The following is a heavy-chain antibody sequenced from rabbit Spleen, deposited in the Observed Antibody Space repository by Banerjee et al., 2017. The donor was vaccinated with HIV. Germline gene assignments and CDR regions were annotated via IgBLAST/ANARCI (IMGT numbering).Heavy chain of an antibody. CDR2: INAATAKP. CDR1: GFSFSDRDV. J-gene: IGHJ3*01. V-gene: IGHV1S45*01. CDR3: ARGSDWNYYDL. D-gene: IGHD4-1*01. Sequence: QEQLVESGGGLVQPEGSLTLTCKASGFSFSDRDVMCWVRQAPGKGLEWIACINAATAKPVYASWAKGRSTVSKTSSTTVTLQMTSLTVADTATYFCARGSDWNYYDLWGQGTLVTVS.